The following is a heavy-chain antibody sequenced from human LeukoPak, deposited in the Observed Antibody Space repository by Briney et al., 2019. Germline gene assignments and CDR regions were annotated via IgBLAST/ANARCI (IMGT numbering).Heavy chain of an antibody. Sequence: GGSLRLSCAASGFTFDNYAMNWVRQAPGKGLEWVSYISSGSSTIYYADSVKGRFTISRDNAKNSLYLQMNSLRAEDTAVYYCARVRNLRGDYWGQGTLVTVSS. V-gene: IGHV3-48*01. J-gene: IGHJ4*02. CDR3: ARVRNLRGDY. D-gene: IGHD4-17*01. CDR2: ISSGSSTI. CDR1: GFTFDNYA.